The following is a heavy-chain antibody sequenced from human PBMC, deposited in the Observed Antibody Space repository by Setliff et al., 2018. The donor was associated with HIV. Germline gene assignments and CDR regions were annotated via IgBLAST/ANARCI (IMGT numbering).Heavy chain of an antibody. D-gene: IGHD3-16*01. CDR2: FDPEGGQT. Sequence: ASVKVSCKVSVYTLTEVSMHWVRQAPGNGLEWLGGFDPEGGQTIYAPKFLGRIAMTEDTSADTAYMELSSLRSEDTAVYYCARGRSRGEVHRDHGYFQHWGQGSLVTVS. CDR1: VYTLTEVS. J-gene: IGHJ1*01. V-gene: IGHV1-24*01. CDR3: ARGRSRGEVHRDHGYFQH.